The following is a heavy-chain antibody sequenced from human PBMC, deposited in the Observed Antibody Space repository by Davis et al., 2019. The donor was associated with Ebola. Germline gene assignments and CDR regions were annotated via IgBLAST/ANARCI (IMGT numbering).Heavy chain of an antibody. D-gene: IGHD2-21*01. Sequence: MPSETLSLTCTVSGGSISSSSYYWGWIRQPPGKGLEWIGSIYYSGSTYYNPSLKSRVTISVDTSKNQFSLKLSSVTAADTAVYYCARHASKLVVIPFDYWGQGTLVTVSS. CDR2: IYYSGST. V-gene: IGHV4-39*01. J-gene: IGHJ4*02. CDR1: GGSISSSSYY. CDR3: ARHASKLVVIPFDY.